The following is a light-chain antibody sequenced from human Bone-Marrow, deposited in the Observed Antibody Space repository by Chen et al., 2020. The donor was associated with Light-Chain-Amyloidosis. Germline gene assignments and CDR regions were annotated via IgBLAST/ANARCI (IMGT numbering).Light chain of an antibody. Sequence: DIQLTQSPSFLSASVGDTVTITCRASQAIGRSLAWFQLKPGKAPQLLIFGGSHLETHVPQRVSGSLDGSDFTLTLSGLQPEDFATYYCQQVHGYPRTFGQGTRV. CDR3: QQVHGYPRT. V-gene: IGKV1-9*01. CDR2: GGS. J-gene: IGKJ1*01. CDR1: QAIGRS.